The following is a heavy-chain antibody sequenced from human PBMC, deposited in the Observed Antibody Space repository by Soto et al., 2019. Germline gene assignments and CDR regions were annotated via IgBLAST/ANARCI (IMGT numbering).Heavy chain of an antibody. Sequence: EVQLLESGGGLVQPGGSLRLSCAASGFTFSSCAMSWVRQTPGKGLEWVSAISGSGGSTYYADSVKGRFTISRDNSKNTLYLQMNSLRAEDTAVYYCAKEMRVLVAATYYFDYWGQGSLVSVSS. CDR2: ISGSGGST. D-gene: IGHD2-15*01. V-gene: IGHV3-23*01. J-gene: IGHJ4*02. CDR1: GFTFSSCA. CDR3: AKEMRVLVAATYYFDY.